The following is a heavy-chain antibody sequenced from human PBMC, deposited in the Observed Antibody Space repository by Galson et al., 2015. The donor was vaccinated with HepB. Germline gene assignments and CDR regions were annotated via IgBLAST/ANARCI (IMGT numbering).Heavy chain of an antibody. J-gene: IGHJ5*02. V-gene: IGHV1-24*01. Sequence: SVKVSCKVSGYTLTELSMHWVRQAPGKGLEWMGGFDPEDGETIYAQKFQGRVTMTEDTSTDTAYMELSSLRSEDTAVYYCATAPIVVVPAAISFWFDPWGQGTLVTVSS. CDR3: ATAPIVVVPAAISFWFDP. CDR1: GYTLTELS. CDR2: FDPEDGET. D-gene: IGHD2-2*02.